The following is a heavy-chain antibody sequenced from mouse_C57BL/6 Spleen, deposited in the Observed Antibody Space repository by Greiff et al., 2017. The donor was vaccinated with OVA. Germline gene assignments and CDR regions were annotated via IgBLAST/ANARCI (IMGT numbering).Heavy chain of an antibody. V-gene: IGHV1-72*01. J-gene: IGHJ2*01. CDR3: ARIYDGPFDY. D-gene: IGHD2-3*01. CDR2: MYPNSGGT. CDR1: GYTFTSYW. Sequence: VQLQQPGAELVKPGASVKLSCKASGYTFTSYWMHWVKQRPGRGLEWIGRMYPNSGGTKYNEKFKSEATLTVDKPSSTAYMQLSSLTSEDSAVYYCARIYDGPFDYWGQGTTLTVSS.